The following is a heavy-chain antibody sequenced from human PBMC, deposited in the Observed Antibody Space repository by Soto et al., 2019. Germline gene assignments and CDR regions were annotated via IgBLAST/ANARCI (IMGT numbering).Heavy chain of an antibody. CDR3: ASAQYYDFWSGDYTGDYYYYYGMDG. CDR1: GGSVSSGSYY. Sequence: SETLSLTCTVSGGSVSSGSYYWSWIRQPPGKGLEWIGYIYYSGSTNYNPSLKSRVTISVDTSKNQFSLKLSSVTAADTAVYYCASAQYYDFWSGDYTGDYYYYYGMDGWGQGSTVTVSS. J-gene: IGHJ6*02. V-gene: IGHV4-61*01. D-gene: IGHD3-3*01. CDR2: IYYSGST.